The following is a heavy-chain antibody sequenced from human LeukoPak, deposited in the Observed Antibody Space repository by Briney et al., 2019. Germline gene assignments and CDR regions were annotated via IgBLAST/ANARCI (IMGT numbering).Heavy chain of an antibody. J-gene: IGHJ4*02. V-gene: IGHV4-34*01. CDR3: ARGDKLTYYYGSGSYFY. CDR1: GASISGSSHYF. Sequence: SETLSLTCTVSGASISGSSHYFWGWIRQTPGKGLEWIGEINHSGSTNYNPSLKSRVTISVDTSKNQFSLKLSSVTAADTAVYYCARGDKLTYYYGSGSYFYWGQGTLVTVSS. D-gene: IGHD3-10*01. CDR2: INHSGST.